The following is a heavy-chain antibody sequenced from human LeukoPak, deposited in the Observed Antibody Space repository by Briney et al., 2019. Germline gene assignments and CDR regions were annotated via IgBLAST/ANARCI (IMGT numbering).Heavy chain of an antibody. CDR2: IVKSGGST. D-gene: IGHD5-18*01. CDR3: AKRDTSNSFYFDY. J-gene: IGHJ4*02. Sequence: GGSLRLSCAASGFTFSNYAMSWVRQAPGKGLKWVSAIVKSGGSTFYADSVKGRFTISRANSKNTLYLQMNSLRAEDTAVYYCAKRDTSNSFYFDYWGQGTLVTVSS. CDR1: GFTFSNYA. V-gene: IGHV3-23*01.